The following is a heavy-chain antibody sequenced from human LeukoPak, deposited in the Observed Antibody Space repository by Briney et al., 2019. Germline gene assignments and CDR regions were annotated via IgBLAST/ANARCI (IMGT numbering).Heavy chain of an antibody. CDR1: GFTLSYYW. CDR2: IMQDGSEK. CDR3: ARHSAGYTTFFDY. D-gene: IGHD5-24*01. V-gene: IGHV3-7*04. Sequence: GGSLRLSCAASGFTLSYYWMTWVRRAPGKGLEWVANIMQDGSEKYYVDSVKGRFTISRDNAKNSLYLQMNSLRAEDTAVYYCARHSAGYTTFFDYWAREPWSPSPQ. J-gene: IGHJ4*02.